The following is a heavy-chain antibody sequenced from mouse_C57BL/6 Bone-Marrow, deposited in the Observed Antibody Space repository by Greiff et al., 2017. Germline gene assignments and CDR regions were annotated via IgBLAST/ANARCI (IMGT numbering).Heavy chain of an antibody. CDR2: IDPENGDT. CDR3: TTPLYFSMDY. J-gene: IGHJ4*01. D-gene: IGHD6-1*01. Sequence: VHLVESGAELVRPGASVKLSCTASGFNIKDDYMHWVKQRPEQGLEWIGWIDPENGDTESASKFQGKATITADTSSNTAYLQLSSLTSEDTAVYYCTTPLYFSMDYWGQGTSVTVSS. V-gene: IGHV14-4*01. CDR1: GFNIKDDY.